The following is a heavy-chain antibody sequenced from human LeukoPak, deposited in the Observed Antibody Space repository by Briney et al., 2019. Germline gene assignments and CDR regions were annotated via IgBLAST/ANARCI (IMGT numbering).Heavy chain of an antibody. J-gene: IGHJ5*02. V-gene: IGHV1-2*02. D-gene: IGHD2-8*01. CDR1: GYTFTGYY. CDR2: INPNSGGT. CDR3: ARDKGYCTNGVCLGSNWFDP. Sequence: ASVTVSCKSSGYTFTGYYMHWVRQAPGQGLEWMGWINPNSGGTNYAQRFQGRVTMTRDTSISTAYMELSRLRSDDTAVYYCARDKGYCTNGVCLGSNWFDPWGQGTLVTVSS.